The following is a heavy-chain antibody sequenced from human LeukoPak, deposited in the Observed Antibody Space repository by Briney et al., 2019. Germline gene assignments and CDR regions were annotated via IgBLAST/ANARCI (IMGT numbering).Heavy chain of an antibody. J-gene: IGHJ4*02. Sequence: PSETLSLTCSVSGVSISGHYWSWIRQPPGKGLEWIGYVYYTGSTNYNPSLKSRVTMLEDKSKNQFSLRLYSVTVADTAVYYCARHFAYSSSSYFDYWGQGSLVTVSS. D-gene: IGHD6-6*01. V-gene: IGHV4-59*08. CDR3: ARHFAYSSSSYFDY. CDR2: VYYTGST. CDR1: GVSISGHY.